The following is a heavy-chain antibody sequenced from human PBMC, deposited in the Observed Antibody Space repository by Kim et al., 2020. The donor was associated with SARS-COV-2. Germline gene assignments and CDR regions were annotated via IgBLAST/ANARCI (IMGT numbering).Heavy chain of an antibody. CDR3: ARGEDFWSGYSLPWFDP. CDR1: GGSFSGYY. V-gene: IGHV4-34*01. J-gene: IGHJ5*02. D-gene: IGHD3-3*01. Sequence: SETLSLTCAVYGGSFSGYYWSWIRQPPGKGLEWIGEINHSGSTNYNPSLKSRVTKSVDTSKNQFSLKLSSVTAADTAVYYCARGEDFWSGYSLPWFDPWGQGTLVTVSS. CDR2: INHSGST.